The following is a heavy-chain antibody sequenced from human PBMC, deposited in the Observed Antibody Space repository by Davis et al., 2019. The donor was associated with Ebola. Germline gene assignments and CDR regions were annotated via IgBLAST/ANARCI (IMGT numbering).Heavy chain of an antibody. D-gene: IGHD1-14*01. CDR1: GYTFTSYG. V-gene: IGHV1-24*01. Sequence: ASVKVSCKASGYTFTSYGISWVRQAPGQGLEWMGGFDPEDGETIYAQKFQGRVTMTEDTSTDTAYMELSSLRSEDTAVYYCATDRGGVTPFDYWGQGTLVTVSS. CDR3: ATDRGGVTPFDY. CDR2: FDPEDGET. J-gene: IGHJ4*02.